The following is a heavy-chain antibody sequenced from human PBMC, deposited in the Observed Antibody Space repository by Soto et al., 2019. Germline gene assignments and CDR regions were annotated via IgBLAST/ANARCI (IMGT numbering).Heavy chain of an antibody. D-gene: IGHD2-2*01. V-gene: IGHV1-2*02. CDR1: GYTFTGYY. Sequence: QVQLVQSGAGVKKPGASVKVSCKASGYTFTGYYMHWVRQAPGQGLEWMGWINPNSGDTSYAQKFQGRVTMTRDTSITTAYMELSRLRSDDTAVYYCERGHCSSTRCYGIDYYYGLDVWGQGTTVTVSS. CDR2: INPNSGDT. CDR3: ERGHCSSTRCYGIDYYYGLDV. J-gene: IGHJ6*02.